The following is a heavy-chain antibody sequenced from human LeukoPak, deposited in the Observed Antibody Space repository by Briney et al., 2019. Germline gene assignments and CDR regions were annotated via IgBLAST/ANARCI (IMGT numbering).Heavy chain of an antibody. V-gene: IGHV1-69*13. CDR2: IIPIFGTA. CDR1: GGTFSSYA. J-gene: IGHJ5*02. D-gene: IGHD3-16*02. CDR3: ARDVVWGSYRYKGNWFDP. Sequence: ASVKVSCKASGGTFSSYAISWVRQAPGQGLEWMGGIIPIFGTANYAQKFQGRVTITADESTSTAYMELSSLRSEDTAVYYCARDVVWGSYRYKGNWFDPWGQGTLVTVSS.